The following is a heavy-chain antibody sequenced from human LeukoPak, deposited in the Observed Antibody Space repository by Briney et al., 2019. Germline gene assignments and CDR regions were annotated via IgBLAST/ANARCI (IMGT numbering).Heavy chain of an antibody. D-gene: IGHD6-6*01. CDR1: GGSFSGYY. V-gene: IGHV4-34*01. Sequence: PSETLSLTCAVYGGSFSGYYWSWIRQPPGKGLEWIGEINHSGSTNYNPSLKSRVTISVDTSKNQFSLKLSSVTAADTAVYYCARWLTIAARLTPLRKVTGRYYFDYWGQGTLVTVSS. CDR3: ARWLTIAARLTPLRKVTGRYYFDY. CDR2: INHSGST. J-gene: IGHJ4*02.